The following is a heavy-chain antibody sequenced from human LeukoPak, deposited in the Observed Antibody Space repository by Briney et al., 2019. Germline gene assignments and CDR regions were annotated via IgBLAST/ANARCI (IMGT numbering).Heavy chain of an antibody. CDR3: ARVGWIGGGY. V-gene: IGHV4-34*01. CDR1: GGSFSGHY. J-gene: IGHJ4*02. Sequence: SETLCLTCAVYGGSFSGHYWSWIRQPPGKGLEWIGEINHSGSTNYNPSLKSRVTISVDTSKNQFSLKLSSVTAADTAVYYCARVGWIGGGYWGQGTLVTVSS. D-gene: IGHD2-2*03. CDR2: INHSGST.